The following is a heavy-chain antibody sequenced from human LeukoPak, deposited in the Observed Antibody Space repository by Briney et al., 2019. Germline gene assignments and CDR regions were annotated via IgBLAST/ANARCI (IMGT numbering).Heavy chain of an antibody. CDR3: ARCFSNNWFGRYDYYMDV. J-gene: IGHJ6*03. Sequence: KPSETLSLTCAVSGGSISSSNWWSWIRQPAGKGLEWIGRVYTSGSTNYNPSLKSRVTISVDTSKSQFSLKLSSVIAADTAVYYCARCFSNNWFGRYDYYMDVWGKGTTVTVSS. D-gene: IGHD6-13*01. CDR2: VYTSGST. CDR1: GGSISSSNW. V-gene: IGHV4-61*02.